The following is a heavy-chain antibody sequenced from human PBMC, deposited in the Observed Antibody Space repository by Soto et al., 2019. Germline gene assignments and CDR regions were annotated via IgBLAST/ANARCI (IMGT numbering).Heavy chain of an antibody. J-gene: IGHJ4*02. Sequence: GGSLRLSCAASGFTFSSYAMNWVRQAPGKGLEWVSAISGSGGSTYYADSVKGRFTISRDNSKNTLYLQMNSLRAEDTAVYYCAKDPQRLVLFLPNFDYWGQGTLVTVSS. D-gene: IGHD6-13*01. V-gene: IGHV3-23*01. CDR3: AKDPQRLVLFLPNFDY. CDR1: GFTFSSYA. CDR2: ISGSGGST.